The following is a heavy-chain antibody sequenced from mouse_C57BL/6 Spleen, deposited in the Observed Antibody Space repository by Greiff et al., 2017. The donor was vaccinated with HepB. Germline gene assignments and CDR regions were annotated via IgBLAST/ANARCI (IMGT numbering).Heavy chain of an antibody. Sequence: EVKLQESGPELVKPGASVKISCKASGYSFTGYYMNWVKQSPEKSLEWIGEINPSTGGTTYNQKFKAKATLTVDKSSSTAYMQLKSLTSEDSAVYYCARRGGADYAMDYWGQGTTLTVSS. D-gene: IGHD1-1*02. V-gene: IGHV1-42*01. J-gene: IGHJ2*01. CDR3: ARRGGADYAMDY. CDR2: INPSTGGT. CDR1: GYSFTGYY.